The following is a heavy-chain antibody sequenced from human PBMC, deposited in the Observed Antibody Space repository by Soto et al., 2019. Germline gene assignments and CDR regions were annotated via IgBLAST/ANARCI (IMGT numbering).Heavy chain of an antibody. Sequence: QVQLVESGGGVVQPGRSLRLSCAASGFTFSNYGMHWVRQAPGKGLEWVAVIWYDGSNKYYADSVKGRFTISRDNSKDMLYLQMNSLRAEDTAVYYCARAVGPFDYWGQGTLVTVSS. CDR1: GFTFSNYG. CDR3: ARAVGPFDY. V-gene: IGHV3-33*01. J-gene: IGHJ4*02. D-gene: IGHD3-16*01. CDR2: IWYDGSNK.